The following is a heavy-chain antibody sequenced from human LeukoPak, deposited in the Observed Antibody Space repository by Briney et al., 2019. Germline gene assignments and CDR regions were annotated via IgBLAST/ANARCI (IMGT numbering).Heavy chain of an antibody. CDR2: INPNSGGT. V-gene: IGHV1-2*02. Sequence: ASVKVSCKASGYTFTGYYMHWVRQAPGQGLEWMGWINPNSGGTNYAQKFQGRVTMTRDTSISTAYMELSRLRSDDTAVYYCALRKIVGASRTTFDYWGQGTLVTVSS. CDR3: ALRKIVGASRTTFDY. J-gene: IGHJ4*02. D-gene: IGHD1-26*01. CDR1: GYTFTGYY.